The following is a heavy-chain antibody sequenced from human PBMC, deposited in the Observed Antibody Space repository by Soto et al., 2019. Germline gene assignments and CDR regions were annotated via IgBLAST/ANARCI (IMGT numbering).Heavy chain of an antibody. CDR1: GYTFTSYG. J-gene: IGHJ5*02. CDR2: ISAYNGNT. CDR3: ARVVVAATQWFDP. Sequence: GASVKVSCKASGYTFTSYGISWVRQAPGQGLERKGWISAYNGNTNYEQKLQGRVTMTTDTSTSTAYIELRSLRSDDTAVYYCARVVVAATQWFDPWGQGTLVTVSS. D-gene: IGHD2-15*01. V-gene: IGHV1-18*01.